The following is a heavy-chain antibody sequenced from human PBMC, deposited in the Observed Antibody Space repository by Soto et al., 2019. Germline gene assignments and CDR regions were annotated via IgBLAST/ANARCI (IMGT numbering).Heavy chain of an antibody. D-gene: IGHD2-21*02. CDR3: AAEVVTVTTLGYFDH. J-gene: IGHJ4*02. CDR2: IIPIFGTA. Sequence: QVHLVQSGAEVKKSGSSVKVSCKASGTTFSTYAISCVRQDPGQGLEWMGRIIPIFGTADYAPDFQERVTITADTCKSTAYMEMSSVRSEYTAVYYCAAEVVTVTTLGYFDHWGQGNMVTVSS. CDR1: GTTFSTYA. V-gene: IGHV1-69*06.